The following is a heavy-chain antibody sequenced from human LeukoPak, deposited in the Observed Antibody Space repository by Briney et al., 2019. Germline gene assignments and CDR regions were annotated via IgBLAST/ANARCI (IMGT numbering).Heavy chain of an antibody. CDR1: GLTVSSTY. CDR3: ARRPDYGGTPTFDY. J-gene: IGHJ4*02. D-gene: IGHD4-23*01. CDR2: IYSDGST. Sequence: HPGGSLRLSCAASGLTVSSTYMSWVRQAPGKGLEWVSVIYSDGSTYYADSVKGRFTISRDNSKNTVYLQMNSLSAEDTAVYFCARRPDYGGTPTFDYWGQGTLVTVSS. V-gene: IGHV3-66*01.